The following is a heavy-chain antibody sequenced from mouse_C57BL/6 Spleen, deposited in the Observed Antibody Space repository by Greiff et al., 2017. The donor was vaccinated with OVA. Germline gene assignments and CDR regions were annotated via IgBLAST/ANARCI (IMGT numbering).Heavy chain of an antibody. V-gene: IGHV5-17*01. CDR3: ARPGLGGYFDY. J-gene: IGHJ2*01. Sequence: EVKLMESGGGLVKPGGSLKLSCAASGFTFSDYGMHWVRQAPEKGLEWVAYISSGSSTIYYADTVKGRFTISRDNAKNTLFLQMTSLRSEDTAMYYCARPGLGGYFDYWGQGTTLTVSS. D-gene: IGHD3-1*01. CDR2: ISSGSSTI. CDR1: GFTFSDYG.